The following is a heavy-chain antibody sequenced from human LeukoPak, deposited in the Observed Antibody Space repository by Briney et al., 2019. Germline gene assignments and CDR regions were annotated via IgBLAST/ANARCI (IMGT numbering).Heavy chain of an antibody. J-gene: IGHJ4*02. CDR2: IIPILGIA. CDR1: GGTFSSYA. V-gene: IGHV1-69*04. Sequence: SVKVSCKASGGTFSSYAISWVRQAPGQGLEWMGRIIPILGIANYAQKFQGRVTITADKSTSTAYMELSSLRPEDTAVYYCARLRIAVAGTGFDYWGQGTLVTVSS. CDR3: ARLRIAVAGTGFDY. D-gene: IGHD6-19*01.